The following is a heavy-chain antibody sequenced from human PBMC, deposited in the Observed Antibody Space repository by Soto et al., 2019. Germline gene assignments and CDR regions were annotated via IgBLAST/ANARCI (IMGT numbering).Heavy chain of an antibody. Sequence: QVQLVESGGGVVQPGRSLRLSCAASGFIFSSYGMHWVRQAPGKGLEGVAVISYEGSHTYYADSVKGRFTITRDNSKNTLYLQMNSLRPEDTAVYSCAKEVHCGGGSCSWSEGFDYWGQGTLLTVSS. CDR2: ISYEGSHT. V-gene: IGHV3-30*18. J-gene: IGHJ4*02. D-gene: IGHD2-15*01. CDR3: AKEVHCGGGSCSWSEGFDY. CDR1: GFIFSSYG.